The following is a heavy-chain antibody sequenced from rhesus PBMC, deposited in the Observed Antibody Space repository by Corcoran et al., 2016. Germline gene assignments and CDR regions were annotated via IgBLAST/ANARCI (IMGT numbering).Heavy chain of an antibody. V-gene: IGHV4-173*01. J-gene: IGHJ5-2*02. CDR1: GGSISSIY. CDR3: ARQYCSSTYCSSGSLDV. Sequence: QLQLQESGPGLVKPSETLSLTCAVSGGSISSIYWSWIRQPPGKGLEGIGRIPGSGGTTDYNPSLKSRVTISTATSKNQFSLKLSSVTAADTAVYYCARQYCSSTYCSSGSLDVWGRGVLVTVSS. CDR2: IPGSGGTT. D-gene: IGHD2-15*01.